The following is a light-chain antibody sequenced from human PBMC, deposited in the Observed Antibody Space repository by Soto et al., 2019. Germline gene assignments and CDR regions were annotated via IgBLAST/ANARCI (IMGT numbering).Light chain of an antibody. CDR2: KAS. CDR3: QQDNSYPCT. V-gene: IGKV1-5*03. Sequence: DIQMTQSPSTLSASVGDRVTITCRASQSISSWLAWYQQKAGKAPKLLIYKASTLESGVPSRFSGSGSGTEFTLTISSLQPDDFATYYCQQDNSYPCTFGQGTKLEIK. J-gene: IGKJ2*02. CDR1: QSISSW.